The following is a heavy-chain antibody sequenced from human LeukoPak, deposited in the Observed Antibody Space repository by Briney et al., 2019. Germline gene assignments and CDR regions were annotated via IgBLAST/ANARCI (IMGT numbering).Heavy chain of an antibody. V-gene: IGHV4-39*01. J-gene: IGHJ4*02. CDR3: ARQDLAVSGIDY. Sequence: PPETLSLTCTVSGGSISSGSHYWGWIRQPPGKGLEWIGSIYYSGTTYYSPSVKSRVTISLDKSKDQFSLKLNFVTAADTAVYYCARQDLAVSGIDYWGQGTLVTVSS. CDR2: IYYSGTT. CDR1: GGSISSGSHY. D-gene: IGHD6-19*01.